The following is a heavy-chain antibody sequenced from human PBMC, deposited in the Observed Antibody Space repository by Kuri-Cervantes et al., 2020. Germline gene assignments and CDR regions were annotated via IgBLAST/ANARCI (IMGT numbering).Heavy chain of an antibody. V-gene: IGHV4-39*07. D-gene: IGHD2-2*01. CDR2: IYYSGST. J-gene: IGHJ5*02. Sequence: SETLSLTCTVSDDSISGSSYYWGWIRQPPGKGLEWIGSIYYSGSTYYNPSLTSRVTISVDTSKNQFSLKLSSVTAADTAVYYCASPYCSSTSCYENWFDPWGQGTLVTVSS. CDR1: DDSISGSSYY. CDR3: ASPYCSSTSCYENWFDP.